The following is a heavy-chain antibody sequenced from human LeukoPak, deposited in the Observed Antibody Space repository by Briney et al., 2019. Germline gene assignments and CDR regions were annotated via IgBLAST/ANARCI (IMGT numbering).Heavy chain of an antibody. CDR3: AVDGRLRASEYFFEY. CDR2: MNPNSGNT. CDR1: GYTFTSYD. V-gene: IGHV1-8*03. Sequence: ASVKVSCKASGYTFTSYDINWVRQATGQGLEWMGWMNPNSGNTGYAQKFQGRVTITADESTSTAYMELSSLRSEDTAVYYCAVDGRLRASEYFFEYWGQGTLVTVSS. J-gene: IGHJ4*02. D-gene: IGHD2/OR15-2a*01.